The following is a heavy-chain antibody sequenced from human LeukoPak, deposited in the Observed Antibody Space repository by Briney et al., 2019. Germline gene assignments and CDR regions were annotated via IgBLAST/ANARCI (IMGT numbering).Heavy chain of an antibody. D-gene: IGHD1-7*01. CDR3: AKDQLELAKNYSYYMDV. J-gene: IGHJ6*03. Sequence: GGSLRLSCAASGFTFSSYAMSWVRQAPGQGLEGVSAISGSGGSTYYADSVKGRFTISRDNSKNTLYLQMNSLRAEGTAVYYCAKDQLELAKNYSYYMDVWGKGTTVTVSS. CDR2: ISGSGGST. CDR1: GFTFSSYA. V-gene: IGHV3-23*01.